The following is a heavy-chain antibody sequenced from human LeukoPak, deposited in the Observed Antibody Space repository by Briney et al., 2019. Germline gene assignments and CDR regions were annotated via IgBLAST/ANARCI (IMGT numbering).Heavy chain of an antibody. D-gene: IGHD3-10*01. CDR2: INPNSGGT. Sequence: ASVKVSCKASGYTFTGQYLHWVRQAPGQGLEWMGWINPNSGGTNHAQKFQGRVTMTRDTSISTAYMELSRLRSDDTAVYYCARDRPLDADDYYGFYYFDYWGQGTLVTVSS. V-gene: IGHV1-2*02. J-gene: IGHJ4*02. CDR1: GYTFTGQY. CDR3: ARDRPLDADDYYGFYYFDY.